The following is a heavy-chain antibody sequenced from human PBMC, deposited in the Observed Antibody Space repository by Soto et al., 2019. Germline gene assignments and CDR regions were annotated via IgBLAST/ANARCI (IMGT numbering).Heavy chain of an antibody. CDR1: GFTFYANS. V-gene: IGHV3-15*01. J-gene: IGHJ5*02. Sequence: GGSLRLSCAASGFTFYANSMSWVRQAPGKGLEWVGRIKSKTDGGTTDYAAPVKGRFTISRDDSKNTLYLQMNSLKTEDTAVYYCTTRSEGFDPWGQGTLVTVSS. CDR3: TTRSEGFDP. CDR2: IKSKTDGGTT.